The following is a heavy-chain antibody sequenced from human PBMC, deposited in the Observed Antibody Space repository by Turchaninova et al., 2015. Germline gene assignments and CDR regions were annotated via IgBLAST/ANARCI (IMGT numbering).Heavy chain of an antibody. J-gene: IGHJ4*02. Sequence: EVQLLESGGGLVQPGGSLRLSCAASGFTFSSHWMSWVRQAPGKGLEWGANLNQDGTGKYYLDSVKGRFTISRDNAKNSLYLQRKSLRAEDTAMYYCVRGFQTDHWGQGTLVTVSS. CDR3: VRGFQTDH. CDR1: GFTFSSHW. V-gene: IGHV3-7*01. CDR2: LNQDGTGK.